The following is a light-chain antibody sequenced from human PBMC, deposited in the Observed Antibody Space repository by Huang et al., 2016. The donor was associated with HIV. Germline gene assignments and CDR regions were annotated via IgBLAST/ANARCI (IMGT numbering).Light chain of an antibody. V-gene: IGKV3-15*01. CDR1: ESIGSD. CDR2: GTS. Sequence: EVLMTQSPATLAVSPGDGVSLSCRAGESIGSDLAWYQQRPGQAPRLLIYGTSTLASGVPARFSGGGSGTDFTLTITSLQSEDFVIYFCQQYNKWPYTFGLGTKLEIK. J-gene: IGKJ2*01. CDR3: QQYNKWPYT.